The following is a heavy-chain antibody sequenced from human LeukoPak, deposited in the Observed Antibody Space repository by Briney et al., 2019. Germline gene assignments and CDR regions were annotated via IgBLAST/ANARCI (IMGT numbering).Heavy chain of an antibody. J-gene: IGHJ3*02. V-gene: IGHV3-30*18. CDR2: ISYDGSNK. Sequence: GESLRLSCAASGFTFSSYGMHWVRQAPGKGLEWVAVISYDGSNKYYADSVKGRFTISRDNSKNTLYLQMNSLRAEDTAVYYCAKLVLVATMTDDAFDIWGQGTMVTVSS. CDR3: AKLVLVATMTDDAFDI. CDR1: GFTFSSYG. D-gene: IGHD5-12*01.